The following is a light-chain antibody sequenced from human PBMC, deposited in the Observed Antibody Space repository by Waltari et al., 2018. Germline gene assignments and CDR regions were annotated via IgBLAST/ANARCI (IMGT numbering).Light chain of an antibody. CDR1: HRVRKY. Sequence: SHRVRKYLAWYQQKPGQPLKLLIYGASTRASGIPDRFSASGWGTDFSLSISRLVPEDFAVYYCQKYCTSPATFGPGTKVQMK. V-gene: IGKV3-20*01. J-gene: IGKJ1*01. CDR3: QKYCTSPAT. CDR2: GAS.